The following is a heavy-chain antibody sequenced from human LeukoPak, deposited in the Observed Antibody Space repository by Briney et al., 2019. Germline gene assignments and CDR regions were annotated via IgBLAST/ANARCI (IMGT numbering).Heavy chain of an antibody. Sequence: SETLSLTCAVYGGSFSGYYWSWIRQPPGKGLEWIGEINHSGSTNYNPSLKSRVTISVDTSKNQFSLNLSSVTAADTAVYYCASPRNYYDSSAYLLWGQGTLVTISS. V-gene: IGHV4-34*01. J-gene: IGHJ4*02. D-gene: IGHD3-22*01. CDR3: ASPRNYYDSSAYLL. CDR1: GGSFSGYY. CDR2: INHSGST.